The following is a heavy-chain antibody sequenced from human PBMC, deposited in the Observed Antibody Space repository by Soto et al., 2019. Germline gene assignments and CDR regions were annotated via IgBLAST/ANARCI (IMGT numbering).Heavy chain of an antibody. CDR3: GRGRSGQIVVFY. J-gene: IGHJ4*02. CDR2: INPDSGGT. CDR1: GYTFTDFY. D-gene: IGHD1-26*01. Sequence: ASVKVSCKASGYTFTDFYIYWVRQAPGQGLEWMGWINPDSGGTNYAQNFQGRVTMTRDTSITTAYMELTRLTSDDTAVYYCGRGRSGQIVVFYWGQGTPVTVSS. V-gene: IGHV1-2*02.